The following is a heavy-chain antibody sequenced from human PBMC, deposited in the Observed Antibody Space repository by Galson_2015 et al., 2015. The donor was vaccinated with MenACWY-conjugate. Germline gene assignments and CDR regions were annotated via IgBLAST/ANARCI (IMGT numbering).Heavy chain of an antibody. CDR1: GFTFSSYS. V-gene: IGHV3-48*01. Sequence: SLRLSCAASGFTFSSYSMNWVRQAPGKGLEWVSYISSSSTIYYADSVKGRFTISRDNAKNSLYLQVNSLRAEDTAVYYCARVGLVGASGDAFDIWGQGTVVTVSS. D-gene: IGHD1-26*01. CDR3: ARVGLVGASGDAFDI. J-gene: IGHJ3*02. CDR2: ISSSSTI.